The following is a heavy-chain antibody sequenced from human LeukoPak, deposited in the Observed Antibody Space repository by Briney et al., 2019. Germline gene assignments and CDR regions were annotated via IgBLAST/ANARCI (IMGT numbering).Heavy chain of an antibody. CDR3: APGYDILTGYYRRGAFDY. CDR1: GFTFSSYG. J-gene: IGHJ4*02. V-gene: IGHV3-30*02. Sequence: PGGSLRLSCAASGFTFSSYGMHWVGQAPGKGLEWVAFIRYDGSNKYYADSVKGRFTTSRDNSKNTLYPQMNSLRAEDTAVYYCAPGYDILTGYYRRGAFDYWGQGTLVTVSS. D-gene: IGHD3-9*01. CDR2: IRYDGSNK.